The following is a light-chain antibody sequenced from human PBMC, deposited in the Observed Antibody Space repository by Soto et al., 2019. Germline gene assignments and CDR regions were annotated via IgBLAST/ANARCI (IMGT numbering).Light chain of an antibody. J-gene: IGKJ4*01. CDR1: QSVSSSY. CDR2: GAS. CDR3: QPYTSWPFT. V-gene: IGKV3-20*01. Sequence: EIVLTQSPGTLSLSPGERATLSCRASQSVSSSYLAWYQQKPGQAPRLLIYGASSRATGIPDRFSGSGSGTEFTLTISSLQSEDFEVYYCQPYTSWPFTFGGGTKVDIK.